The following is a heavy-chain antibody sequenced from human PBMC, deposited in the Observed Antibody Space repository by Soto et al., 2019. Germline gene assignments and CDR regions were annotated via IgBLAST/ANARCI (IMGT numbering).Heavy chain of an antibody. V-gene: IGHV3-30*18. Sequence: QVQLVESGGGVVQPGRSLRLSCAASGFTFSSYGMHWVRQAPGKGLEWVAVISYDGSNKYYADSVKGRFTISRDNSKNTLYLQMNSLRAEDTAVYYCAKHGQYFSFASWFDYWGQGTLVTVSS. J-gene: IGHJ4*02. CDR3: AKHGQYFSFASWFDY. CDR2: ISYDGSNK. D-gene: IGHD3-9*01. CDR1: GFTFSSYG.